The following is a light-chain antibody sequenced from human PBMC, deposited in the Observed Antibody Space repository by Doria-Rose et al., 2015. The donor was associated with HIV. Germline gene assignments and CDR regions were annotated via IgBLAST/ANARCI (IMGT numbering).Light chain of an antibody. CDR1: NSNIGGNYD. V-gene: IGLV1-40*01. CDR3: QSYDSSLGAWV. J-gene: IGLJ3*02. Sequence: QSVLTQPPSVSGAPGQRVTISCTGSNSNIGGNYDVHWCQQLPGAAPKLLIHDITNRPSGAPDRFSGSKSGTSASLAITGLQGEDGTDYYCQSYDSSLGAWVFGGGTKLTVL. CDR2: DIT.